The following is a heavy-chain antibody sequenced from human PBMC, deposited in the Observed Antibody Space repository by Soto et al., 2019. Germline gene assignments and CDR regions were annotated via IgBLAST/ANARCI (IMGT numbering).Heavy chain of an antibody. CDR3: ARDHLILPAHDFFYGSDV. V-gene: IGHV3-7*03. CDR1: GLTFSMYS. CDR2: IPQDGVDG. Sequence: GGSLRLSSAVSGLTFSMYSISWVRQSPGKGLEWVAKIPQDGVDGHYADSVKGRCTISRDNGKNSLYLQLNNLRAEDAAVYYCARDHLILPAHDFFYGSDVWGRGATVTVSS. D-gene: IGHD2-21*02. J-gene: IGHJ6*02.